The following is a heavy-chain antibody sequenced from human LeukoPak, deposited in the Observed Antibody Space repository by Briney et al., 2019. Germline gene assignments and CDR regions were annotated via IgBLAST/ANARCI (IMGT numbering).Heavy chain of an antibody. Sequence: GGSLRLSCAASGFTFSSYGMHWVRQAPGKGLEWVAFIRYDGSNKYYADSVKGRFTISRDNSKNTLYLQMNSLRAEDTAVYYCAKGIYCGGDCYSGAFDIWGQGTMVTVSS. D-gene: IGHD2-21*02. J-gene: IGHJ3*02. V-gene: IGHV3-30*02. CDR3: AKGIYCGGDCYSGAFDI. CDR2: IRYDGSNK. CDR1: GFTFSSYG.